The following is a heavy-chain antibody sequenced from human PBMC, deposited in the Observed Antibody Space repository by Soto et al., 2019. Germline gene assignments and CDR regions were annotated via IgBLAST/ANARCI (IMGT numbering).Heavy chain of an antibody. CDR2: INNSGSRT. Sequence: EVQLLESGGGFVQPGGSLRLSCAASGFTFSSYGMSWVRQAPGKGLEWVSSINNSGSRTYHADSVKGRFTISRENSKNTLYLQMNSLRAEDTAVYYCAKARTDQSGTYFPFDYWGQGTLVTVSS. V-gene: IGHV3-23*01. CDR3: AKARTDQSGTYFPFDY. D-gene: IGHD1-26*01. J-gene: IGHJ4*02. CDR1: GFTFSSYG.